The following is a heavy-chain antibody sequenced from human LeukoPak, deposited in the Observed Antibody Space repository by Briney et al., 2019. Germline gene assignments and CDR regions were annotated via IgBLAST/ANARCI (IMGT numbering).Heavy chain of an antibody. CDR1: GGSISSYY. V-gene: IGHV4-59*08. CDR2: IYYSGST. D-gene: IGHD7-27*01. J-gene: IGHJ3*02. CDR3: ARQEQTGDRDDVFNI. Sequence: PSETLSLTCTVSGGSISSYYWSWIRQPPGKGLEWIGYIYYSGSTNYNPSLKSRVTISVDTSKNQFSLKLSSVTAADTAVYYCARQEQTGDRDDVFNIWGKGKMVTVSS.